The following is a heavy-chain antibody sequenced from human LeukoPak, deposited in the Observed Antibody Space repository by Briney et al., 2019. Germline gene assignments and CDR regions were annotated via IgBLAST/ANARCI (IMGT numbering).Heavy chain of an antibody. CDR3: AREGRIGSALDY. CDR2: ISSSSSYI. D-gene: IGHD2/OR15-2a*01. J-gene: IGHJ4*02. V-gene: IGHV3-21*01. CDR1: GFTFSSYS. Sequence: KSGGSLRLSCAASGFTFSSYSMNWVRQAPGKGLEWVSSISSSSSYIYYADSAKGRFTISRDNAKNSLYLQMNSLRAEDTAVYYCAREGRIGSALDYWGQGTLVTVSS.